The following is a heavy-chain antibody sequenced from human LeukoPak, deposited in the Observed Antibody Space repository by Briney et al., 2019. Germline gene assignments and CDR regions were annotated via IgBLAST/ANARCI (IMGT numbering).Heavy chain of an antibody. CDR3: ARGLWFGELLNY. Sequence: GGSLRLPCAASGFTFSSYSMNWVRQAPGKGLEWVSSISSSSSYIYYADSVKGRFTISRDNAKNSLYLQMNSLRAEDTAVYYCARGLWFGELLNYWGQGTLVTVSS. J-gene: IGHJ4*02. V-gene: IGHV3-21*01. D-gene: IGHD3-10*01. CDR2: ISSSSSYI. CDR1: GFTFSSYS.